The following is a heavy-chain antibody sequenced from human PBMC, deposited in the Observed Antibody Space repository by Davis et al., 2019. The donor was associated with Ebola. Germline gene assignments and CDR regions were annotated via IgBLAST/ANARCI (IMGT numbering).Heavy chain of an antibody. CDR1: GGSFSDYF. D-gene: IGHD1-1*01. V-gene: IGHV4-34*01. Sequence: SETLSLTCAVYGGSFSDYFWSWIRQSPGKGLEWIGKVSHGGVSDYTPSLRSRVTMSVDTSKNQFSLKMNPVTAADTAVYYCARTTKTSITGSGLGFTYFDHWSQGTLVTVSS. CDR3: ARTTKTSITGSGLGFTYFDH. J-gene: IGHJ5*02. CDR2: VSHGGVS.